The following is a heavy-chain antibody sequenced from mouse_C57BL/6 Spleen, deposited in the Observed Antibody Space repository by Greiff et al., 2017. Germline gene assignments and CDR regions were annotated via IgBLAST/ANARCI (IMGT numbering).Heavy chain of an antibody. D-gene: IGHD3-2*02. CDR1: GYAFTNYL. CDR3: ARALRLSMDY. CDR2: INPGSGGT. V-gene: IGHV1-54*01. J-gene: IGHJ4*01. Sequence: QVHVKQSGAELVRPGTSVKVSCKASGYAFTNYLIEWVKQRPGQGLEWIGVINPGSGGTNYNEKFKGKATLTADKSSSTAYMQLSSLTSEESAVYFCARALRLSMDYWGQGTSVTVSS.